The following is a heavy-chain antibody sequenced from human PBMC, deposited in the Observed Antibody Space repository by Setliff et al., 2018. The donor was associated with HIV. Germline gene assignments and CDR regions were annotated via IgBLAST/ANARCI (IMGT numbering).Heavy chain of an antibody. J-gene: IGHJ6*03. D-gene: IGHD2-15*01. CDR1: GGSFSGFY. V-gene: IGHV4-59*08. CDR3: ARRGTIWHGVDYHYMDV. Sequence: SETLSLTCAVYGGSFSGFYWSWVRQSPGRGLEWIGFIFFTGTTNYNPSLKSRVTISVDTSKNQFSLNLTSVTAADTAVYYCARRGTIWHGVDYHYMDVWGKGTTVTVSS. CDR2: IFFTGTT.